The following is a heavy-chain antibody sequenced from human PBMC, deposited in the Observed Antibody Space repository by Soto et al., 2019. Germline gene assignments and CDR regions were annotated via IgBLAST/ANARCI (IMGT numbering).Heavy chain of an antibody. CDR3: TTEYCRSTSCYHAFDY. CDR2: IKSKTDGGTT. V-gene: IGHV3-15*01. J-gene: IGHJ4*02. D-gene: IGHD2-2*01. Sequence: LRLSCAASGFTFSNAWMSWVRQAPGKGLEWVGRIKSKTDGGTTDYAAPVKGRFTISRDDSKNTLYLQMNSLKTEDTAVYYCTTEYCRSTSCYHAFDYWGQGTPVPVYS. CDR1: GFTFSNAW.